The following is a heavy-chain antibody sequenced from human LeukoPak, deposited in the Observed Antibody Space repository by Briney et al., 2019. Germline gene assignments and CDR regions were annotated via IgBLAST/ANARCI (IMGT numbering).Heavy chain of an antibody. Sequence: GGSLRLSCAAPGFAISTYAMAWVRQAPGKGLEWISSLSSGRSPSYSDSLEGRLTMSSDNAKNTLYLQMDNLRAEDTAMYYCARQLGYCSAGTCYFDSWGQGTQVAVSS. CDR1: GFAISTYA. V-gene: IGHV3-23*05. CDR3: ARQLGYCSAGTCYFDS. CDR2: LSSGRSP. D-gene: IGHD2-15*01. J-gene: IGHJ4*02.